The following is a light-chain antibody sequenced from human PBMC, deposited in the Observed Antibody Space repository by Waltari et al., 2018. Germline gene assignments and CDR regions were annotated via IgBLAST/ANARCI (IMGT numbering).Light chain of an antibody. CDR2: DVY. Sequence: QSALTQPRSVSGSPGQSVTISCTGTSSDVGNYNYVSWYQHHPGKAPKVIIYDVYKRPSGVPDRFSGSKSGNTASLTISGLQAEDGADYYCCSYADTSTYVFGTGTQVLVL. CDR1: SSDVGNYNY. V-gene: IGLV2-11*01. J-gene: IGLJ1*01. CDR3: CSYADTSTYV.